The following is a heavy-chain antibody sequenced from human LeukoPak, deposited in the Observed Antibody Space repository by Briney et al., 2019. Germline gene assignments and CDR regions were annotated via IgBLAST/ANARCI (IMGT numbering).Heavy chain of an antibody. D-gene: IGHD6-13*01. J-gene: IGHJ6*03. Sequence: GGSLRLSCTASGFTVSSHYMAWVRQAPGKGLECVSFIYSDGATKYADSVRGRFIISRDNSKSTLFLQMNSLRAEDTALYYCASIPDGYSSSWSRYYYMDVWGKGTTVTVSS. CDR3: ASIPDGYSSSWSRYYYMDV. CDR2: IYSDGAT. CDR1: GFTVSSHY. V-gene: IGHV3-66*01.